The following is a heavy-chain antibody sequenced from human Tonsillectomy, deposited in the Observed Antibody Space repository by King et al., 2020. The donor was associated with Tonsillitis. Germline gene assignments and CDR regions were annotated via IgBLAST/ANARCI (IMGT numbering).Heavy chain of an antibody. CDR1: GGSFSGYY. J-gene: IGHJ5*02. D-gene: IGHD2-2*01. CDR3: ARGGYCSSTSRYGLYSRSNWFDP. CDR2: INHSGST. Sequence: VQLQQWGAGLLKPSETLSLTCAVYGGSFSGYYWSWIRQPPGKGLEWIGEINHSGSTNYNPSLKSRVTISVDTSKNQFSLKLSSVTAADTAVYYCARGGYCSSTSRYGLYSRSNWFDPWGQGTLVTVSS. V-gene: IGHV4-34*01.